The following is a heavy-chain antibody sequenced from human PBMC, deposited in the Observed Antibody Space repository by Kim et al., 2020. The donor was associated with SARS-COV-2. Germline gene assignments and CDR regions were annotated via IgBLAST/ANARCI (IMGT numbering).Heavy chain of an antibody. CDR3: ARETMGRLN. Sequence: SQTLSLTCAISGDTVSSDSVTWNWIRQSPSRGLEWLGRTYYRSKWYNDYAVSVKSRIIINPDTSKNQFSLQLNSVTPEDTAVYYYARETMGRLNWGQGTLVTVSS. CDR1: GDTVSSDSVT. D-gene: IGHD5-12*01. V-gene: IGHV6-1*01. J-gene: IGHJ4*02. CDR2: TYYRSKWYN.